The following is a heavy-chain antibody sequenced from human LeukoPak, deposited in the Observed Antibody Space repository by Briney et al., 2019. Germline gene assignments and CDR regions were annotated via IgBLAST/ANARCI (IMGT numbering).Heavy chain of an antibody. Sequence: ASVKVSCKVSGYTLTELSMHWVRQAPGKGLEWMGGFDPEDGDTIYAQKFQGRVTMTEDTSTDTAYMELSSLRSEDTAVYYCATPGVVPAARSYYYYYMDVWGKGTTVTVSS. J-gene: IGHJ6*03. V-gene: IGHV1-24*01. CDR3: ATPGVVPAARSYYYYYMDV. D-gene: IGHD2-2*01. CDR1: GYTLTELS. CDR2: FDPEDGDT.